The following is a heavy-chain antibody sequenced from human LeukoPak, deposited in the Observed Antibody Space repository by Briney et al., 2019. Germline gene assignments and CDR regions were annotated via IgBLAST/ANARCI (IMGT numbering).Heavy chain of an antibody. D-gene: IGHD2-2*01. Sequence: GGALRLSCAASGFTFSSYSMNWVRQAPGKGLEWVSTISSSSSYIYYADSVKGRFTISRDNAKNSLYLQMNSLRAEDTAVYYCARGGYRYCSSTSCYLDYWGQGTLVTVSS. CDR2: ISSSSSYI. CDR1: GFTFSSYS. CDR3: ARGGYRYCSSTSCYLDY. J-gene: IGHJ4*02. V-gene: IGHV3-21*01.